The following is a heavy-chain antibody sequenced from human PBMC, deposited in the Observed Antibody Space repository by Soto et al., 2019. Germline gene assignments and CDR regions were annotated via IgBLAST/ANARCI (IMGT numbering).Heavy chain of an antibody. J-gene: IGHJ6*03. D-gene: IGHD6-6*01. CDR3: ASEQLAYYMDV. CDR1: GFTFSSYS. Sequence: GGSLRLSCAASGFTFSSYSMNWVRQAPGKGLEWVSYISSSSSTIYYADSVKGRFTISRDNAKNSLYLQMNSLRAEDTAVYYCASEQLAYYMDVWGKGTTVTVSS. V-gene: IGHV3-48*01. CDR2: ISSSSSTI.